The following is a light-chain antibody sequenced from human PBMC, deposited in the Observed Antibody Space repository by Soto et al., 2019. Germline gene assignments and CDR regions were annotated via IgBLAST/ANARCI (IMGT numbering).Light chain of an antibody. Sequence: QSALTQPASVSGSPGQSITISCTGTSSDFGGYNYVSWYQQHPGKGPKLMIYDVTNRPSGISNRFSGSKSGNTASLTISGLQAEDEADYYCSSYTSTSTYVFGTGTKLTVL. CDR3: SSYTSTSTYV. V-gene: IGLV2-14*01. J-gene: IGLJ1*01. CDR1: SSDFGGYNY. CDR2: DVT.